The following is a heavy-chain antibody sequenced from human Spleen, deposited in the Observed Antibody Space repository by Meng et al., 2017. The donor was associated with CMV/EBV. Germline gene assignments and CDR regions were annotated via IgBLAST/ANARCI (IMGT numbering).Heavy chain of an antibody. CDR3: AKHNSRVVIGGGVDY. CDR2: LNFGGGGT. J-gene: IGHJ4*02. D-gene: IGHD3-3*01. V-gene: IGHV3-23*01. Sequence: AGITFSRYAMSWIRQTPGKGLEWVSSLNFGGGGTDYADSVKGRFTISRDNSKNTLYLQMHSLRAEDTAMYYCAKHNSRVVIGGGVDYWGQGTLVTVSS. CDR1: GITFSRYA.